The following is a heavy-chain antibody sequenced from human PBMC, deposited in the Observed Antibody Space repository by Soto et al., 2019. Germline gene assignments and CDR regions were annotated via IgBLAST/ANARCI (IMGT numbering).Heavy chain of an antibody. CDR2: IKYDGSET. V-gene: IGHV3-7*01. Sequence: LRLSCAASGFTFSTYLMSWVRQAPGKGLEWVANIKYDGSETYYVDSVKGRFTISRDNAKNSLFLQMNSLRGEDTAVYYCARYSSAWGLWGQGTLVTVSS. CDR3: ARYSSAWGL. CDR1: GFTFSTYL. D-gene: IGHD6-19*01. J-gene: IGHJ4*02.